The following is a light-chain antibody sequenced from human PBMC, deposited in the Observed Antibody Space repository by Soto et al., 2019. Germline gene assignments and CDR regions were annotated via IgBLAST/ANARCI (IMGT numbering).Light chain of an antibody. CDR3: QQYGGSPRIT. Sequence: EIVLTQSPGTLSLSPGERATLSCRASDRLSSVYLAWYQRRPGQPPRLLIYGASNRATGIPDRFSGSGSGTDFTLIINRLEPEDVAIYYCQQYGGSPRITFGQGTRLEIK. J-gene: IGKJ5*01. CDR2: GAS. V-gene: IGKV3-20*01. CDR1: DRLSSVY.